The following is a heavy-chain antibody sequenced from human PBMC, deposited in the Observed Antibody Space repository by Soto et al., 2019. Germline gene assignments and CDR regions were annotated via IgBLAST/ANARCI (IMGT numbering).Heavy chain of an antibody. V-gene: IGHV1-24*01. CDR3: AKSYDYGDYALSY. Sequence: ASXXXSXXXSGYTLTELSMHWVRQAPGKGLEWRGGFDPEDGETIYAQKFQGRVTMTEDTSTDTAYMELSSLRSEDTAVYYCAKSYDYGDYALSYWGQGTLVTVSS. J-gene: IGHJ4*02. D-gene: IGHD4-17*01. CDR1: GYTLTELS. CDR2: FDPEDGET.